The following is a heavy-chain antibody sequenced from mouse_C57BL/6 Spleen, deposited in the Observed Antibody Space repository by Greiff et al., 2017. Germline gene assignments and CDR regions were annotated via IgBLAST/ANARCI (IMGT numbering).Heavy chain of an antibody. V-gene: IGHV1-4*01. CDR3: ALPGFAY. CDR2: INPSSGYT. J-gene: IGHJ3*01. CDR1: GYTFTSYT. Sequence: VKLMESGAELARPGASVKMSCKASGYTFTSYTMHWVKQRPGQGLEWIGYINPSSGYTKYNQKFKDKATLTADKASSTAYMQLSSLTSEDSAVYCCALPGFAYWGQGTLVTVSA.